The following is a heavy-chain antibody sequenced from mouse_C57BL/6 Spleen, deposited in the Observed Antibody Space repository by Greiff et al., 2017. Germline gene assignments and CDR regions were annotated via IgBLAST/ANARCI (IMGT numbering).Heavy chain of an antibody. D-gene: IGHD1-1*01. Sequence: QVQLQQPGAELVKPGASVKMSCKASGYTFTSYWITWVKQRPGQGLEWVGDIYPGSGSTNYNEKFKSKATLTVDTSTSTAYMQLSSLTSEDCAVYYCARYDTTVGGDDWGQGTTLTVSS. CDR3: ARYDTTVGGDD. CDR1: GYTFTSYW. V-gene: IGHV1-55*01. J-gene: IGHJ2*01. CDR2: IYPGSGST.